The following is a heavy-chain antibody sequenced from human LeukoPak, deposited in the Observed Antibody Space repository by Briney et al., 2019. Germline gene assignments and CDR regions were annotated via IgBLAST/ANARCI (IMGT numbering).Heavy chain of an antibody. CDR2: IYYSGST. Sequence: SETLSLTCTVSGGSISSGDYYWSWIRQPPGKGLEWIGYIYYSGSTYYNPSLKSRVAISVDTSKNQFSLKLSSVTAADTAVYYCARVPRSYYYYYYMDVWGKGTTVTVSS. CDR1: GGSISSGDYY. V-gene: IGHV4-30-4*02. J-gene: IGHJ6*03. CDR3: ARVPRSYYYYYYMDV.